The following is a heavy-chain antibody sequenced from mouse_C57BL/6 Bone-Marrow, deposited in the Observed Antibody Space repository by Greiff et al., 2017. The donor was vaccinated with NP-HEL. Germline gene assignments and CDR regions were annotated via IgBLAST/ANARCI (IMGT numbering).Heavy chain of an antibody. CDR1: GYTFTSYW. CDR2: IHPSDSDT. J-gene: IGHJ4*01. V-gene: IGHV1-74*01. CDR3: AIRGSGPFYYAMDY. Sequence: QVQLQQPGAELVKPGASVKVSCKASGYTFTSYWMHWVKQRPGQGLEWIGRIHPSDSDTNSHKKFKGKATLTVDKSSSTDDMQLSSLTSEDYAVYCSAIRGSGPFYYAMDYWGQGTSVTVSS. D-gene: IGHD3-2*02.